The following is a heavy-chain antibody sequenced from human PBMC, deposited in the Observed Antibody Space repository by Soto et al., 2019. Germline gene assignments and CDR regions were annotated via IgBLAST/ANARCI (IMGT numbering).Heavy chain of an antibody. CDR3: ARDTSLIRGVFGMDV. D-gene: IGHD3-10*01. CDR1: GGSITGSGYY. Sequence: SETLSLTCTVSGGSITGSGYYWSWIRQHPGKGLEWVGYIYYSGSTYYNPSLKSRLTISVATSKNQFSLKLTSVTAADTAVYYCARDTSLIRGVFGMDVWGQGTTVTVSS. J-gene: IGHJ6*02. V-gene: IGHV4-31*03. CDR2: IYYSGST.